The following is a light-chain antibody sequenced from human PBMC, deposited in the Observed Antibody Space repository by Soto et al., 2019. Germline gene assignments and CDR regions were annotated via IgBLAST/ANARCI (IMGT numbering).Light chain of an antibody. CDR2: GAS. J-gene: IGKJ3*01. V-gene: IGKV1-9*01. Sequence: IQLTQSPSSLSASVGDRVTITCRASQGLNTNLAWYQQKPGKAPNLLIYGASTLQKGVPSRFSGNGSGTDFTLTISILQPEDLATYYCQQSNNYFTFGPGTKVDIK. CDR3: QQSNNYFT. CDR1: QGLNTN.